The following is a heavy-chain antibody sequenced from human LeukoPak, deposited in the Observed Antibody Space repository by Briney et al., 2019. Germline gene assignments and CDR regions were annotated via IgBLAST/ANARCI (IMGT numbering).Heavy chain of an antibody. D-gene: IGHD3-22*01. V-gene: IGHV4-34*01. Sequence: SETLSLTCAVYGGSFSGYYWSWIRQPPGKGLEWIGEINHSGSTNYNPSLKSRVTISVHTSKNQFSLKLSSVTAADMAVYYCASAEDDSSGYYYHYYYYGMDVWGQGTTVTVSS. CDR2: INHSGST. CDR3: ASAEDDSSGYYYHYYYYGMDV. CDR1: GGSFSGYY. J-gene: IGHJ6*02.